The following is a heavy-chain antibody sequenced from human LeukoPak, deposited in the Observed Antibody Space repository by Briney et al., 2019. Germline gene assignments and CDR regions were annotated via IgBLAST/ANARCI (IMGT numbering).Heavy chain of an antibody. CDR3: ARHEGSGWPFEY. V-gene: IGHV4-59*08. J-gene: IGHJ4*02. D-gene: IGHD6-19*01. Sequence: SETPSLTCTVSGGSINSYYWSWIRQPPGKGLEWIGYIYYTGSTNYNPSLKSRVTISVDTSKNQFSLKLTSVTAADTAVYFCARHEGSGWPFEYWGQGTLVTVSS. CDR1: GGSINSYY. CDR2: IYYTGST.